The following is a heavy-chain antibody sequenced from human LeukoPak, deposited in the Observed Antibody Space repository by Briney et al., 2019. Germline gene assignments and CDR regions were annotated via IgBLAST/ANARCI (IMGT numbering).Heavy chain of an antibody. Sequence: PSETLSLTCTVSGGSISRYYWSWIRQPAGKGLEWIGRIYTSGSTNYNPSLKSRVTMSVDTSKNQFSLKLSSVTAADTAVYHCARDGDYVSWYFDLWGRGTLVTVSS. CDR3: ARDGDYVSWYFDL. J-gene: IGHJ2*01. D-gene: IGHD4-17*01. V-gene: IGHV4-4*07. CDR2: IYTSGST. CDR1: GGSISRYY.